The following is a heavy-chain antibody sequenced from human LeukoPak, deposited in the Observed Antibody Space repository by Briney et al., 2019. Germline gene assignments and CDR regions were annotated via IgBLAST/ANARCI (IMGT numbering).Heavy chain of an antibody. CDR2: ISSSSRHI. CDR1: GFTFSSYS. V-gene: IGHV3-21*01. CDR3: ARVNYDYVWGSYRSFDY. Sequence: PGGSLRLSCAASGFTFSSYSMNWVRQAPGKGLEWVSSISSSSRHIYYADSVKGRFTISRDNAKNSLYLQMNSLRVEDTAVYYCARVNYDYVWGSYRSFDYWGQGTLVTVSS. D-gene: IGHD3-16*02. J-gene: IGHJ4*02.